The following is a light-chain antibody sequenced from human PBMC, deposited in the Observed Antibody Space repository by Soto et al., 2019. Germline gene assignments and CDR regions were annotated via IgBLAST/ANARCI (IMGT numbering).Light chain of an antibody. CDR3: QQCDDLPIT. CDR1: QDISHY. Sequence: DIQMTQSPSSLSESAGETVTNTCQASQDISHYLNWSQRQPGKALKLLIYDASNLHPGVPSRVRGSGSGTEVSFNSTGLQPEDVATYYCQQCDDLPITFGLGTRLEI. J-gene: IGKJ5*01. CDR2: DAS. V-gene: IGKV1-33*01.